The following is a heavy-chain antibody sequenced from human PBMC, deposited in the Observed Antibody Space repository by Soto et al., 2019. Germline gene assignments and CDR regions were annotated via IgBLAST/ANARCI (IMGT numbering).Heavy chain of an antibody. D-gene: IGHD6-13*01. V-gene: IGHV1-18*01. CDR1: GYTFTSYG. Sequence: ASVKVSCKASGYTFTSYGISWVRQAPGQGLEWMGWISAYNGNTNYAQKLQGRVTMTTDTSTSTAYMELRSQRSDDTAVYYCARGSYSSSAPFGTNRGYYSYYLDVWGKGTRVTVSS. CDR2: ISAYNGNT. J-gene: IGHJ6*03. CDR3: ARGSYSSSAPFGTNRGYYSYYLDV.